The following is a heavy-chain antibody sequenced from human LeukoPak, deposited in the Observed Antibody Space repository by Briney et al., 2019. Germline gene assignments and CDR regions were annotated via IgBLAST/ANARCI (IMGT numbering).Heavy chain of an antibody. Sequence: SETLSLTCAVCGGSFSGYYWSWIRQPPGKGLEWIGEINHSGSTNYNPSLKSRVTISVGTSKNQFSLKLSSVTAADTAVYYCARGAHSYRYYYYGMDVWGQGTTVTVSS. CDR2: INHSGST. V-gene: IGHV4-34*01. D-gene: IGHD5-18*01. J-gene: IGHJ6*02. CDR3: ARGAHSYRYYYYGMDV. CDR1: GGSFSGYY.